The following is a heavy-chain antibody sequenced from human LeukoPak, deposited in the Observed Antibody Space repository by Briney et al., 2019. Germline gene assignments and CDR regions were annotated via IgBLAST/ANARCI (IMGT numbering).Heavy chain of an antibody. CDR1: GYTFTSYY. J-gene: IGHJ3*02. D-gene: IGHD3-22*01. CDR2: INPSGGST. V-gene: IGHV1-46*01. Sequence: ASVKVSCKASGYTFTSYYMHWVRQAPGQGPEWMGIINPSGGSTSYAQKFQGRVTMTRDTSTSTVYMELSSLRSEDTAVYYCARVVPSDYYDSSGYYPEAFDIWGQGTMVTVSS. CDR3: ARVVPSDYYDSSGYYPEAFDI.